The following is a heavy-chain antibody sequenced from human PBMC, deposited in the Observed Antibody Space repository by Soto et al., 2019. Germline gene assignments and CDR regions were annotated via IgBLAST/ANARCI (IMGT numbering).Heavy chain of an antibody. V-gene: IGHV4-38-2*02. CDR1: GYSISSGYY. CDR2: IYHSGST. J-gene: IGHJ4*02. CDR3: ERDPVNFDY. Sequence: SETLSLTCAVSGYSISSGYYWGWIRQPPGKGLEWIGSIYHSGSTYYNPSLKSRVTISVDTSKNQFSLKLSSVTAADTAVYYCERDPVNFDYWGQGTLVTVSS.